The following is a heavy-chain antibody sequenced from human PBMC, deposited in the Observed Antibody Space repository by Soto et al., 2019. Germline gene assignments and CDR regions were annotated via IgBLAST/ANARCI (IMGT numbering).Heavy chain of an antibody. CDR2: IIPIFGTA. Sequence: VQRVQSGAEVKKPGSSVKVSCKASGGTFSSYAISWVRQAPGQGLEWMGGIIPIFGTANYAQKFQGRVTITAAKSTSRAYMELSSLRSEVTAVYYFAIPVTHGDLPDWGQGTLVTVSS. V-gene: IGHV1-69*06. CDR1: GGTFSSYA. D-gene: IGHD4-17*01. J-gene: IGHJ4*02. CDR3: AIPVTHGDLPD.